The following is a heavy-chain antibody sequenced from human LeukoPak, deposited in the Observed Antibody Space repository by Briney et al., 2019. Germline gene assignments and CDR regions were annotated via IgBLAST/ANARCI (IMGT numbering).Heavy chain of an antibody. V-gene: IGHV3-48*03. Sequence: QPGGSLRLSCAASGFTFSSYEMNWVRQAPGKGLEWVSYISSSGSTIYYADSVKGRFTISRDNAKNSLYLQMNSLRAEDTAVYYCAREGVLSIDYWGQGTQVTVSS. D-gene: IGHD2-15*01. J-gene: IGHJ4*02. CDR3: AREGVLSIDY. CDR2: ISSSGSTI. CDR1: GFTFSSYE.